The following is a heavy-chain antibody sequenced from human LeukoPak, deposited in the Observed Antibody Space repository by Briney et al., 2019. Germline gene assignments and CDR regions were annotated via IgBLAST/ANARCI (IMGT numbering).Heavy chain of an antibody. CDR1: GYTFTSYW. J-gene: IGHJ4*02. CDR3: AGRGDGYNLNFDY. CDR2: IYPGDSVT. Sequence: GESLKISCKGTGYTFTSYWIGWVRQMPGKGLEWMGIIYPGDSVTRYSPSFQGQVTISADKSISTAYPQWSSLKASDTAMYYCAGRGDGYNLNFDYWGQGTLVTVSS. D-gene: IGHD5-24*01. V-gene: IGHV5-51*01.